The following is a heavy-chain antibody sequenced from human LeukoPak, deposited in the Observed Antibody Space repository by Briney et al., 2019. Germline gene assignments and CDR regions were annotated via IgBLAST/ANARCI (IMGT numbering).Heavy chain of an antibody. J-gene: IGHJ4*02. V-gene: IGHV4-4*07. Sequence: SETLSLTCTVSGGSISGYNWTWIRQPAGKGLEWIGRIYSSGSTNYNPSLKSRVIMSEDTSKNQISLRVSSVTAADTAVYYCARDKAGPAANVDYWGQGTLVTVSS. CDR1: GGSISGYN. D-gene: IGHD2-2*01. CDR2: IYSSGST. CDR3: ARDKAGPAANVDY.